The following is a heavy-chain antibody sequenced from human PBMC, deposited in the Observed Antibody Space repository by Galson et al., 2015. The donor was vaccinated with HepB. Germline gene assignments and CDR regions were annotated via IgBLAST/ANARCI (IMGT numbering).Heavy chain of an antibody. V-gene: IGHV1-18*01. J-gene: IGHJ2*01. Sequence: SVKVSCKASGYTFTSYGISWVRQAPGQGLEWMGWISAYNGNTNYAQKLQGRVTMTTDTSTTTAYMELRSLRSDDTAVYYCAREGGHQRYTMVRGVIKTGWCVELWGRGTVVTVGS. D-gene: IGHD3-10*01. CDR2: ISAYNGNT. CDR3: AREGGHQRYTMVRGVIKTGWCVEL. CDR1: GYTFTSYG.